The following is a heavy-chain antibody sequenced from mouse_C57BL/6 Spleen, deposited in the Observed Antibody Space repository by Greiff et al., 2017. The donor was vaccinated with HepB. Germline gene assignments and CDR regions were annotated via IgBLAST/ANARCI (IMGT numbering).Heavy chain of an antibody. Sequence: EVQLQQSGPELVKPGASVKISCKASGYTFTDYYMNWVKQSHGKSLEWIGDINPNNGGNSYNQKFKGKATLTVDKSSSTAYMELRSLTSEDSAVYYCARWHITTVVDWYFDVWGTGTTVTVSS. CDR2: INPNNGGN. V-gene: IGHV1-26*01. CDR3: ARWHITTVVDWYFDV. CDR1: GYTFTDYY. J-gene: IGHJ1*03. D-gene: IGHD1-1*01.